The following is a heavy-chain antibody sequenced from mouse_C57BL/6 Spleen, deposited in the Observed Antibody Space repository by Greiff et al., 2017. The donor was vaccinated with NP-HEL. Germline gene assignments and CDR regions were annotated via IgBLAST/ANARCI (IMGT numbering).Heavy chain of an antibody. D-gene: IGHD1-1*01. Sequence: QVQLQQPGAELVKPGASVKLSCKASGYTFTSYWMQWVKQRPGQGLEWIGEIDPSDSYTNYNQKFKGKATLTVDTSSSTAYMQLSSLTSEDSAVYYCARERNYGSSYDYAMGYWGQGTSVTVSS. J-gene: IGHJ4*01. CDR2: IDPSDSYT. V-gene: IGHV1-50*01. CDR1: GYTFTSYW. CDR3: ARERNYGSSYDYAMGY.